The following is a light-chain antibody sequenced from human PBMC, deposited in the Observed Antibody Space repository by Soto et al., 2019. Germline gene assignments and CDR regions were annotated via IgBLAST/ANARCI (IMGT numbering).Light chain of an antibody. CDR2: WAS. CDR3: QQYYSAPFT. J-gene: IGKJ3*01. V-gene: IGKV4-1*01. Sequence: DIVMTQSPDSLAVSLGERATINCKSSQSVLDSSAKRNYIAWYQQTPGHPPKLLIYWASTREFGVPDRFSGSGSGTDFTLTISSLQAEDVAVYYCQQYYSAPFTFGPGTKVDIK. CDR1: QSVLDSSAKRNY.